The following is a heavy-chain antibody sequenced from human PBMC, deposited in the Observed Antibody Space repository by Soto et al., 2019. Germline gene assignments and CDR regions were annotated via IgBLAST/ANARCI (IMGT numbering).Heavy chain of an antibody. J-gene: IGHJ5*02. CDR3: ARMATSGTLNWFDP. V-gene: IGHV1-8*01. Sequence: ASVKVSCKASGYTFGNNDISWVRQATGQGLEWMGWMNPNSGNTGCAQKFQGRVSMTRNTSITTAYLELSSLRSDDTAIYYCARMATSGTLNWFDPWGQGTLVTVSS. CDR1: GYTFGNND. CDR2: MNPNSGNT.